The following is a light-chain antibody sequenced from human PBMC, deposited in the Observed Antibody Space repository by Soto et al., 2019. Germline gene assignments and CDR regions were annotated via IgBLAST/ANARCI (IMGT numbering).Light chain of an antibody. CDR3: QHYVSSPLT. CDR2: AAS. CDR1: QILSGTY. J-gene: IGKJ4*01. Sequence: PGESATVSCRASQILSGTYLAWYQQKLGQSPRLLIYAASTRATGVPDRFSGSGSGTDFTLTISRLEPEDFAVYYCQHYVSSPLTFGGGTKVEIK. V-gene: IGKV3-20*01.